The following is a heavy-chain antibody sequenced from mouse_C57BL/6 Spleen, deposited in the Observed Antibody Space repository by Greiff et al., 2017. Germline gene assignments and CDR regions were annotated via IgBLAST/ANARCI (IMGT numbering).Heavy chain of an antibody. J-gene: IGHJ4*01. CDR1: GYTFTSYW. D-gene: IGHD2-1*01. V-gene: IGHV1-53*01. Sequence: QVQLQQPGTELVKPGASVKLSCKASGYTFTSYWMHWVKQRPGQGLEWIGNINPSNGGTNYNEKFKSKATLTVDKSSSTAYMQLSSLTSEDSAVYYCARDVIYYGNYDAMDDWGQGTSVTVSS. CDR3: ARDVIYYGNYDAMDD. CDR2: INPSNGGT.